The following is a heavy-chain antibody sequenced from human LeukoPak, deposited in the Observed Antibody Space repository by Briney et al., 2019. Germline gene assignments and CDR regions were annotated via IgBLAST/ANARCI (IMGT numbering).Heavy chain of an antibody. V-gene: IGHV3-74*01. CDR3: AKEYSSGWYAPTYFDY. CDR2: INSDGSST. D-gene: IGHD6-19*01. CDR1: GFTFSSYW. Sequence: PGGSLRLSCAASGFTFSSYWMHWVRQAPGKGLVWVSRINSDGSSTSYADSVKGRFTISRDNAKNTLYLQMNSLRAEDTAVYYCAKEYSSGWYAPTYFDYWGQGTLVTVSS. J-gene: IGHJ4*02.